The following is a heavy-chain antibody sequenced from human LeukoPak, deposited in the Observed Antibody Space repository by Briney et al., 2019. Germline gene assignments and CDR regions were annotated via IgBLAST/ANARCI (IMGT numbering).Heavy chain of an antibody. CDR1: GFTFSSYG. CDR3: AKDRGGYSSGWYDY. J-gene: IGHJ4*02. CDR2: IRHDGTNK. V-gene: IGHV3-30*02. D-gene: IGHD6-19*01. Sequence: GGSLRLSCAPSGFTFSSYGVHWVRQAPGKGLEWVAFIRHDGTNKYNAVSVKGPFTISRDNSKNTLYLQMNSPRAEDTAVYYCAKDRGGYSSGWYDYWGQGTLVTVSS.